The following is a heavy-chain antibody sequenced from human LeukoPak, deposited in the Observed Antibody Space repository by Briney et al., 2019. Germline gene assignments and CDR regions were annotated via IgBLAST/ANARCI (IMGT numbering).Heavy chain of an antibody. V-gene: IGHV3-53*01. Sequence: GGSLRLSCAASGFTVSLYYMTWVRQAPGKGLEWVSVIYSGGPTYYADSVKGRFTISRDNSKNTVYLQMNSLRGEDTAVYFCARDWVVATGGFDMWGQGTMVTVSS. CDR2: IYSGGPT. J-gene: IGHJ3*02. D-gene: IGHD2-8*02. CDR1: GFTVSLYY. CDR3: ARDWVVATGGFDM.